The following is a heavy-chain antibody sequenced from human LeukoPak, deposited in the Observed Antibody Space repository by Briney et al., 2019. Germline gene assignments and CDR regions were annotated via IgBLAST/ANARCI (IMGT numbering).Heavy chain of an antibody. D-gene: IGHD6-13*01. V-gene: IGHV3-30*02. CDR2: IRYDGGNK. CDR3: AKDQGTYSSSWYLDY. Sequence: GGSLRLSCAASGFTFSSYGMHWVRQAPGKGLEWVAFIRYDGGNKYYADSVKGRFTISRDNSKNTLYLQMNSLRAEDTAVYYCAKDQGTYSSSWYLDYWGQGTLVTVSS. CDR1: GFTFSSYG. J-gene: IGHJ4*02.